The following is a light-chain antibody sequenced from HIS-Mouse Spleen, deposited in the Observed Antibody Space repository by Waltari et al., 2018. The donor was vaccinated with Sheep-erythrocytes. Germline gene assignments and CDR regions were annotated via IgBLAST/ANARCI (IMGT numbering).Light chain of an antibody. J-gene: IGKJ1*01. CDR2: GAA. CDR1: QSVSSSY. Sequence: EIVLTQSPGTLSLSPGERATLSCRASQSVSSSYLAWYQQKPGQAPRLLISGAASRATGIPDRFSGSGSGTDFTLTISRLEPEDFAVYYCQQYGSSPWTFGQGTKVEIK. CDR3: QQYGSSPWT. V-gene: IGKV3-20*01.